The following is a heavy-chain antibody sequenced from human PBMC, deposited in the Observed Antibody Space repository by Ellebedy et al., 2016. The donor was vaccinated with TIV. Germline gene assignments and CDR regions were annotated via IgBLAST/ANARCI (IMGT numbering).Heavy chain of an antibody. J-gene: IGHJ4*02. CDR3: ARLGYSSGWGEH. CDR2: IDPIDSYT. V-gene: IGHV5-10-1*01. D-gene: IGHD6-19*01. Sequence: GESPKISCKGSGYSFTTYWIAWVRQMPGKGLEWLGRIDPIDSYTDYSPSFQGHVTISADKSINTAYLQWRSLKASDTAMYYCARLGYSSGWGEHWGQGTLVTVSS. CDR1: GYSFTTYW.